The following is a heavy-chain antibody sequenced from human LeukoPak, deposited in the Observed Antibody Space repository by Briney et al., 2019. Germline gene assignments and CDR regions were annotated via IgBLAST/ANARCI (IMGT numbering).Heavy chain of an antibody. CDR1: GYTFTSYG. Sequence: SVKVSCKASGYTFTSYGISWVRQAPGQGLEWMGRIIPILGIANYAQKFQGRVTITADKSTSTAYMELSSLRSEDTAVYYCARDIIAAAGTDAFDIWGQGTMVTVSS. J-gene: IGHJ3*02. V-gene: IGHV1-69*04. CDR3: ARDIIAAAGTDAFDI. CDR2: IIPILGIA. D-gene: IGHD6-13*01.